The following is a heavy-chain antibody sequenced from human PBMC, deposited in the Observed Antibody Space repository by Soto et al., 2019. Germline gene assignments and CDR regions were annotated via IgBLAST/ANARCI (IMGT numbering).Heavy chain of an antibody. Sequence: GGSLRLSCAASGFTFSSYGMHWVRQAPGKGLEWVAVIWYDGSNKYYADSVKGRFTISRDNSKNTLYLQMNSLRAEDTAVYYCARGSYHVDIVATTDYYYYGMDVWGQGTTVTVSS. J-gene: IGHJ6*02. CDR1: GFTFSSYG. D-gene: IGHD5-12*01. V-gene: IGHV3-33*01. CDR2: IWYDGSNK. CDR3: ARGSYHVDIVATTDYYYYGMDV.